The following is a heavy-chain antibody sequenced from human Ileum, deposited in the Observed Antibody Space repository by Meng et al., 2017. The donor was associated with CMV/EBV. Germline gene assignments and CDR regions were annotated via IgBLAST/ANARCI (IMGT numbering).Heavy chain of an antibody. J-gene: IGHJ4*02. CDR1: SDSISSDSW. Sequence: SGTLSLTCVVSSDSISSDSWWSWVRQPPGKGLEWIGEISHSGYTNYKPSLKSRVTVSVDKSENQLYLKLTSVTAADTAVYYCARNFGYWGQGTLVTVSS. CDR2: ISHSGYT. CDR3: ARNFGY. V-gene: IGHV4-4*02.